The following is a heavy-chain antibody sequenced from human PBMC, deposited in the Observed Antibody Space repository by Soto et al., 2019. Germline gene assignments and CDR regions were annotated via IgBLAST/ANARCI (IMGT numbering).Heavy chain of an antibody. D-gene: IGHD6-13*01. CDR2: IYYSGST. V-gene: IGHV4-39*01. CDR3: ARHSRRQIAAAGHFAY. Sequence: QLQLQESGPGLVKPSETLSLTCTVSGGSISSSSYYWGWIRQPPGKELEWIGSIYYSGSTYYNPSLKSRATISVDTSKNQFSLKLSSVTAADTAVYYCARHSRRQIAAAGHFAYWGQGTLVTVSS. J-gene: IGHJ4*02. CDR1: GGSISSSSYY.